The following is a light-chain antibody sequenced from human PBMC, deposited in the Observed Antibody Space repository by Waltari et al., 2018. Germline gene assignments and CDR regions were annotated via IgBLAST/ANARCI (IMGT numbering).Light chain of an antibody. CDR1: SRYIGGYTS. V-gene: IGLV2-11*01. CDR3: SSYAGSNTVL. J-gene: IGLJ2*01. Sequence: QAALTQPRSVSGSTGQSVTISCTGTSRYIGGYTSVSWYQQHPGTAPKLMIYEVSKRPSGVSDRFSGSKSGNTASLTISGLQAEDEADYYCSSYAGSNTVLFGGGTRLTVL. CDR2: EVS.